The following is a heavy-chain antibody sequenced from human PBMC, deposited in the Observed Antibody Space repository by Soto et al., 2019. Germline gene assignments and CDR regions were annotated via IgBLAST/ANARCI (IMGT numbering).Heavy chain of an antibody. CDR2: ISSSGSTI. CDR1: GFTFSDYC. CDR3: ARGHAIATTKAAFDI. Sequence: PGGSLRLSCAASGFTFSDYCMSWIRQAPGEGLEWVSYISSSGSTIYYADSVKGRFTISRDNAKNSLYLQMNSLRAEDTAVYYWARGHAIATTKAAFDIWGQGTMVTVSS. V-gene: IGHV3-11*01. D-gene: IGHD2-8*01. J-gene: IGHJ3*02.